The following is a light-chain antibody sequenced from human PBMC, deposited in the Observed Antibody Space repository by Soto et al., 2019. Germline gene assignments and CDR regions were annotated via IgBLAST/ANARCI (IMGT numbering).Light chain of an antibody. Sequence: DIQMTQSPSSLSASVGDRVTITCRASQSISSYLNWYQQKPGTAPKVLIYHASNLQSGVPSRFSGSGSGTEFTLTISSLQPDDFATYYCQQYNSYSFGQGTKVHIK. CDR1: QSISSY. CDR3: QQYNSYS. CDR2: HAS. J-gene: IGKJ1*01. V-gene: IGKV1-5*01.